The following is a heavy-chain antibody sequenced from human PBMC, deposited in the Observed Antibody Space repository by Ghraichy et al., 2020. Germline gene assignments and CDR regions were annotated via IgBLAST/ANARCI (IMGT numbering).Heavy chain of an antibody. D-gene: IGHD6-13*01. CDR2: IGPSTSI. CDR3: AREEQEGFDY. Sequence: GGSRRLSCAASGFTFSSYSMNWVRQAPGKGLEWVSSIGPSTSIYYADSLKGRFTISRDNAKNSLYLQMNSLRAEDTAVYYCAREEQEGFDYWGQGTLVTVSS. CDR1: GFTFSSYS. J-gene: IGHJ4*02. V-gene: IGHV3-21*01.